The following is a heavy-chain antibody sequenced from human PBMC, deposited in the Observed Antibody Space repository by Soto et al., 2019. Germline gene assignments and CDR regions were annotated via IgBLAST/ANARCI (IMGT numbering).Heavy chain of an antibody. Sequence: QEQLQESGPELVKPSETLSLTCTVSGGSVNSGSYYWSRIRQTPGKGPEWIGHVYYSGTTKYNPSLTGRVTISVDTSNNQFSLHMTSVTAAVTAVYFFARDYWGTERRFDYWGQGTLVAVSA. V-gene: IGHV4-61*01. CDR1: GGSVNSGSYY. CDR3: ARDYWGTERRFDY. D-gene: IGHD3-16*01. CDR2: VYYSGTT. J-gene: IGHJ4*02.